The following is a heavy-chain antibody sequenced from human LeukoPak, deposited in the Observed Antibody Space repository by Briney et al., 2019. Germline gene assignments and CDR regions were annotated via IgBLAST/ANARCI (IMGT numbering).Heavy chain of an antibody. V-gene: IGHV1-46*01. CDR3: ARAILMAYYYYYGMDV. J-gene: IGHJ6*02. D-gene: IGHD3-16*01. CDR2: INPSGGST. CDR1: GYTFTSYY. Sequence: ASVKVSCKASGYTFTSYYMHWVRQAPGQGLEWMGKINPSGGSTSYAQKFQGRVTMTRDTSTSTVYMELSSLRSEDTAVYYCARAILMAYYYYYGMDVWGQGTTVTVSS.